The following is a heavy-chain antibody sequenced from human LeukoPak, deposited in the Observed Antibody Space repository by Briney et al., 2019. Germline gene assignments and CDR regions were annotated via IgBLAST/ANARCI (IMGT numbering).Heavy chain of an antibody. V-gene: IGHV4-59*12. CDR1: GGSISSYY. CDR2: IYYSGST. J-gene: IGHJ4*02. Sequence: SETLSLTCTVSGGSISSYYWSWIRQPPGKGLEWIGYIYYSGSTNYNPSLKSRVTISVDTSKNQSSLKLSSVTAADTAVYYCARGRDGYEYDYWGQGTLLTVSS. D-gene: IGHD5-24*01. CDR3: ARGRDGYEYDY.